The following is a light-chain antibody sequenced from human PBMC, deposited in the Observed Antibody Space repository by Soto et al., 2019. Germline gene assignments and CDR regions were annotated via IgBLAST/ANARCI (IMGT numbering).Light chain of an antibody. Sequence: EIVLTQSPATLSWSPGERVTLSCRASQSVSSNLAWYQQKPGQAPRLLIYDASNRATGIPARFSGSGSGTDFTLTISSLEPEDFAVYYCQQRSNLMYTFGQGTKVEIK. CDR1: QSVSSN. CDR2: DAS. J-gene: IGKJ2*01. CDR3: QQRSNLMYT. V-gene: IGKV3-11*01.